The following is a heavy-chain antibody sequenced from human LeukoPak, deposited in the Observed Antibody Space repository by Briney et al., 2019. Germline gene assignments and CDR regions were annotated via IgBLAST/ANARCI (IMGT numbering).Heavy chain of an antibody. CDR1: GFTFSSYA. J-gene: IGHJ3*02. Sequence: QTGGSLRLSCAASGFTFSSYAMHWVRQAPGKGLEWVAVISYDGGNKYYADSVKGRFTISRDNSKNTLYLQMNSLRAEDTAVYYCAREYYYDSSGYSDAFDIWGQGTMVTVSS. V-gene: IGHV3-30-3*01. CDR2: ISYDGGNK. D-gene: IGHD3-22*01. CDR3: AREYYYDSSGYSDAFDI.